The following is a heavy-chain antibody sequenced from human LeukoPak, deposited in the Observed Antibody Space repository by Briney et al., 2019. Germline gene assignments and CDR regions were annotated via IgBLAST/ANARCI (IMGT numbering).Heavy chain of an antibody. CDR3: ARDDGDPRGYYYGMDV. CDR2: IYYSGST. Sequence: SETLSLTCTVSGGSISSYYWSWIRQPPGKGLEWIGYIYYSGSTNNNPSLKSRVTISVDTSKNQFSLKLSSVTAADTAVYYCARDDGDPRGYYYGMDVWGQGTTVTVSS. V-gene: IGHV4-59*01. CDR1: GGSISSYY. D-gene: IGHD4-17*01. J-gene: IGHJ6*02.